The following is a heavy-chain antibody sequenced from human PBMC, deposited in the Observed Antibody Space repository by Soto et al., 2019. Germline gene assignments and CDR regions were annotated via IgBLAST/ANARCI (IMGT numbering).Heavy chain of an antibody. Sequence: LRLSCAASGFTFSDYYMSWIRQAPGKGLEWVSYISSSGSTIYYADSVKGRFTISRDNAKNSLYLQMNSLRAEDTAVYYCARDLSGTVTTAKYGMDVWGQGTTVTVSS. CDR1: GFTFSDYY. J-gene: IGHJ6*02. CDR3: ARDLSGTVTTAKYGMDV. D-gene: IGHD4-4*01. CDR2: ISSSGSTI. V-gene: IGHV3-11*01.